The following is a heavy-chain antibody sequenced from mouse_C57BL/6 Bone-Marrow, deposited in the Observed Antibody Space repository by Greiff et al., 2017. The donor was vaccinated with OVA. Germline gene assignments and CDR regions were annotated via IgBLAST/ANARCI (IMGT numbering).Heavy chain of an antibody. D-gene: IGHD2-3*01. CDR2: IHPNSGST. Sequence: VKLMESGAELVKPGASVKLSCKASGYTFTSYWMHWVKQRPGQGLEWIGMIHPNSGSTNYNEKFKSKATLTVDKSSSTAYMQLSSLTSEDSAVYYCARWLGYSFAYWGQGTLVTVSA. J-gene: IGHJ3*01. CDR1: GYTFTSYW. CDR3: ARWLGYSFAY. V-gene: IGHV1-64*01.